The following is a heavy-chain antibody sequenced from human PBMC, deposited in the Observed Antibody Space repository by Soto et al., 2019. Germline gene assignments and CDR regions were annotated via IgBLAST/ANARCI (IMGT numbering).Heavy chain of an antibody. CDR3: ARARLHIVVVTAIPAAFDI. Sequence: SVKVSCKASGYTFTRYYISWVRQAPGQGLEWMGGTIPIFGTANYAQKFQGRVTITADESTSTAYMELSSLRSEDTAVYYCARARLHIVVVTAIPAAFDIWGQGTMVTVSS. CDR1: GYTFTRYY. J-gene: IGHJ3*02. V-gene: IGHV1-69*13. D-gene: IGHD2-21*02. CDR2: TIPIFGTA.